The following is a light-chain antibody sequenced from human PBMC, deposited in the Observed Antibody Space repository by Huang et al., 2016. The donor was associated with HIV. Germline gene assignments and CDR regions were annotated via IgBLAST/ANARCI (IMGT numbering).Light chain of an antibody. Sequence: DIQMTQSPSTLSASVGDRVTITCRASQSIGNWLAWYQQKPGKAPKVLSYKTSTLESGVPSRFSGSGSGTEFTLTISSLQPDDLATYYCQQYKNYWITFGQGTRLEIK. CDR2: KTS. CDR1: QSIGNW. CDR3: QQYKNYWIT. J-gene: IGKJ5*01. V-gene: IGKV1-5*03.